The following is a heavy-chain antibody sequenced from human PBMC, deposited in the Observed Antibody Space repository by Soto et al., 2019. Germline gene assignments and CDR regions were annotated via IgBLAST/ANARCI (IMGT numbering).Heavy chain of an antibody. CDR2: VKSRPDGGTT. V-gene: IGHV3-15*01. J-gene: IGHJ6*02. CDR1: GIPFTNAW. Sequence: GGSLRLSCAAPGIPFTNAWMSWVRQAPGKGLEWVGRVKSRPDGGTTDYAAPVKGRFTSSRDDSKTTLYLQINSLKTEDTAVYYCTTSSGGYPYIMDVWGQGTTVTVSS. CDR3: TTSSGGYPYIMDV. D-gene: IGHD5-12*01.